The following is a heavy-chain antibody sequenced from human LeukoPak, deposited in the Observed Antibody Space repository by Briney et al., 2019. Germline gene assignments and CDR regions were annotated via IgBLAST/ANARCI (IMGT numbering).Heavy chain of an antibody. J-gene: IGHJ4*02. CDR3: DPTGLDY. CDR2: IKPDGSEK. Sequence: GGSLRLSCAASGFTFSSYWMSWVRQAPGKGLEWVASIKPDGSEKFYVDSLRGRFTISRDNAKNSVSLQMNSLRGEDTAVYYCDPTGLDYWGQGTLVTVSS. D-gene: IGHD3-9*01. CDR1: GFTFSSYW. V-gene: IGHV3-7*01.